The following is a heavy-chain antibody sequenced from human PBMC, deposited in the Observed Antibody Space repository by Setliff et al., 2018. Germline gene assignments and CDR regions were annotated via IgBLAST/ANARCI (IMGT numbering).Heavy chain of an antibody. Sequence: ASVKVSCKASGYTFTSYYMYWLRQAPGQGPEWMGIINIGDGSASYAQKFQDRVTMTRDTSTSTVYLEVTSLRSEDTAVYYCARAGMASLHRKGVFEHWGQGTLVTVAS. V-gene: IGHV1-46*01. CDR1: GYTFTSYY. CDR2: INIGDGSA. J-gene: IGHJ4*02. D-gene: IGHD3-10*01. CDR3: ARAGMASLHRKGVFEH.